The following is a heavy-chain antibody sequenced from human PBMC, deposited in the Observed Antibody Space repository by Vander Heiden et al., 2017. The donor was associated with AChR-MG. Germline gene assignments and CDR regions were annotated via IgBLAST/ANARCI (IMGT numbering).Heavy chain of an antibody. V-gene: IGHV4-4*02. D-gene: IGHD2-21*02. J-gene: IGHJ6*02. CDR3: ARVGYCGGDCFSGYYGLDV. CDR1: GDSISSNSW. CDR2: VYHRGTT. Sequence: QVQLQESGPGLVQPSGTLSLTCAVSGDSISSNSWWSWVRQPPGEGLEWIGEVYHRGTTKYNPSLEGRVTISLDTSKNQFSLKLTSVTAADTAIYYCARVGYCGGDCFSGYYGLDVWGQGTTVTVSS.